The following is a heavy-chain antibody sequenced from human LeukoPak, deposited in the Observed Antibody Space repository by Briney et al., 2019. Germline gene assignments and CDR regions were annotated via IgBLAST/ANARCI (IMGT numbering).Heavy chain of an antibody. CDR2: IYYSGST. V-gene: IGHV4-39*07. D-gene: IGHD6-13*01. CDR1: GGSITSTSYY. CDR3: ARSSWYLDYFDY. J-gene: IGHJ4*02. Sequence: PSETLSLTCTVSGGSITSTSYYWGWIRQPPGKGLEWIGSIYYSGSTYYNPSLKSRVTISVDTSKNQFSLKLSSVTAADTAVYYCARSSWYLDYFDYWGQGTLVTVSS.